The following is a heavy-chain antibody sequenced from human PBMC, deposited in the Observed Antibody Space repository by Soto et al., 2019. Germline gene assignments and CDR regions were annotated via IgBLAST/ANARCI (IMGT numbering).Heavy chain of an antibody. CDR2: ISTSDGNT. CDR3: VRWAFGSNDWYFGAFDI. V-gene: IGHV1-18*04. J-gene: IGHJ3*02. D-gene: IGHD2-21*01. Sequence: QVQLVQSGPEIKKPGASVKVACKASGYTFSNFGISWVRQAPGQGPEWLGWISTSDGNTNYAQRLHERVTMTTDTSTTTAYMELRSLTLDDTAVYYCVRWAFGSNDWYFGAFDIWGQGTLVTVSP. CDR1: GYTFSNFG.